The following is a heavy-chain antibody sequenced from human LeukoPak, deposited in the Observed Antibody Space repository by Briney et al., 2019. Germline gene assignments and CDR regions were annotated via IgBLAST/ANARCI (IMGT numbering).Heavy chain of an antibody. CDR1: GFTFSSYA. CDR3: ARAPGYCSSTSCLYFDY. V-gene: IGHV3-48*04. CDR2: ISASGNTI. D-gene: IGHD2-2*01. Sequence: GGSLRLSCAASGFTFSSYAMSWVRQAPGKGLEWVSYISASGNTIYYADSVKGRFTISRDNAKNSLFLQTNNLRAEDTAVFYCARAPGYCSSTSCLYFDYWGQGALVTVSS. J-gene: IGHJ4*02.